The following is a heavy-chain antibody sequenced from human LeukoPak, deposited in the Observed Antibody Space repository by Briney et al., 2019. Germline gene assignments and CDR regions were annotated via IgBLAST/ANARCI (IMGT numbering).Heavy chain of an antibody. CDR3: ARRTPFEGMDV. Sequence: GGSLRLSCAASGFTFSSYEFKWVRQAPGKGLEWLSYISVSGGTTDYADSVKGRFTISRDNAKNSLYLQMHSLRDEDTAVYCCARRTPFEGMDVWGQGTTVTVSS. CDR2: ISVSGGTT. D-gene: IGHD3-16*01. CDR1: GFTFSSYE. V-gene: IGHV3-48*03. J-gene: IGHJ6*02.